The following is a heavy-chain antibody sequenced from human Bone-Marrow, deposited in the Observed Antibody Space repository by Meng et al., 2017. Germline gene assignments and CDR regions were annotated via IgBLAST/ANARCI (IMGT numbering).Heavy chain of an antibody. J-gene: IGHJ4*02. CDR1: GGSISSCSYF. CDR2: IYHSGNT. Sequence: QVQLQESGPGLVKPSQTLALTCTVPGGSISSCSYFWSWIRQHPGKGLEWIGYIYHSGNTYYNPSLKSRVTLSVDTSKNQLSLNLTSVTAADTAVYYCARVLGSGSYPDYWGQGTLVTVSS. D-gene: IGHD1-26*01. V-gene: IGHV4-31*03. CDR3: ARVLGSGSYPDY.